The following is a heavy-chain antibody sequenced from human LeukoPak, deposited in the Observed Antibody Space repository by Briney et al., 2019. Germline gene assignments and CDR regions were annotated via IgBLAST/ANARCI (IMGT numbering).Heavy chain of an antibody. CDR1: GGSFSGYY. CDR3: ARGPKLGYNWFDH. CDR2: INHSGST. J-gene: IGHJ5*02. D-gene: IGHD6-13*01. Sequence: SETLSLTCAVYGGSFSGYYWSWIRQPPGKGLEWIGEINHSGSTNYNPSLKSRVTISVDTSKNQFSLKLSSVTAADTAVYYCARGPKLGYNWFDHWGQGTLVTVSS. V-gene: IGHV4-34*01.